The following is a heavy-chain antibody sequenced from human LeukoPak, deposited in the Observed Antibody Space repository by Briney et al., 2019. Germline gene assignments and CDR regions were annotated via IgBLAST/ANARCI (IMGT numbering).Heavy chain of an antibody. D-gene: IGHD5-12*01. V-gene: IGHV1-69*13. Sequence: ASVKVSCKASGYTFTRYAVNWVRQAPGQGLEWMGGIIPIFGTANYAQKFQGRVTITADESTSTAYMELSSLRAEDTAVYYCAKVADRGYSGYDFWDYWGQGTLVTVSS. J-gene: IGHJ4*02. CDR2: IIPIFGTA. CDR3: AKVADRGYSGYDFWDY. CDR1: GYTFTRYA.